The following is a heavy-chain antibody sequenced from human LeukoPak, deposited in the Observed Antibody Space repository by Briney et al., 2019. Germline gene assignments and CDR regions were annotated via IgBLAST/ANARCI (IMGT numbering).Heavy chain of an antibody. D-gene: IGHD2-2*01. Sequence: PGESLRLSCEASGFTFSNSWMTWVRQTPGKGLEWVANIKTDGSEKYYVDSVRGRFTISRDNAKNSLYLQMNSLRAEDTAVYYCATYSSRNAREFQSWGQGTLVTVSS. CDR1: GFTFSNSW. CDR3: ATYSSRNAREFQS. J-gene: IGHJ1*01. CDR2: IKTDGSEK. V-gene: IGHV3-7*01.